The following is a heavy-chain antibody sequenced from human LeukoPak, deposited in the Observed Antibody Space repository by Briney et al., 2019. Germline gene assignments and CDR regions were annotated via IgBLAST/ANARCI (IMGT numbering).Heavy chain of an antibody. CDR1: GFTFIRSP. CDR3: ARDRIPPGRGHDL. CDR2: ISNTASYI. V-gene: IGHV3-21*01. Sequence: PGGSLRLSCSASGFTFIRSPITSVPQAPGKGLEWVSSISNTASYIYYADSLKGRFTISRDNAKDSLFLHLNSLTVDDTAIYFCARDRIPPGRGHDLWGQGTLVSVSS. J-gene: IGHJ4*02.